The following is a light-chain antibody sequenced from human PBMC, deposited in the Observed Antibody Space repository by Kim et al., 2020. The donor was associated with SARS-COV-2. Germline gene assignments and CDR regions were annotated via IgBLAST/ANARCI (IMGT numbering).Light chain of an antibody. J-gene: IGLJ1*01. CDR1: KLGDKY. V-gene: IGLV3-1*01. CDR2: QDS. Sequence: PGQTASITGSGDKLGDKYACWYQQKPGQSPVLVIYQDSKRPSGIPARFSGSNSGNTATLTISGTQAMDEADYYCQAWDSSTYVFGTGTKVTVL. CDR3: QAWDSSTYV.